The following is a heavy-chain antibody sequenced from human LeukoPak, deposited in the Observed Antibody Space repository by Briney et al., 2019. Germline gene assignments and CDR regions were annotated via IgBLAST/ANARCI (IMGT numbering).Heavy chain of an antibody. CDR2: ISGGGSPI. D-gene: IGHD2-2*01. J-gene: IGHJ4*02. CDR3: ARDWGLVPAVIFDY. V-gene: IGHV3-48*03. Sequence: PGGSLRLSCAASGFTFSSYEMNWVRQAPGKGLEWVSYISGGGSPIYYADSVKGRFTISRDNAKNSLYLQMNSLRAEDTAVYYCARDWGLVPAVIFDYWGQGTLVTVSS. CDR1: GFTFSSYE.